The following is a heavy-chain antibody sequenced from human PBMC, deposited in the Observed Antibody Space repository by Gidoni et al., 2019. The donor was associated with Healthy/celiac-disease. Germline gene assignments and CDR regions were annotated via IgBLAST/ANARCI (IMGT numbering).Heavy chain of an antibody. CDR3: AREGGLLWFGELSHFDY. J-gene: IGHJ4*02. CDR1: GGSISSGSYY. D-gene: IGHD3-10*01. V-gene: IGHV4-61*02. CDR2: IYTSGST. Sequence: QVQLQESGPGLVKPSQTLSLTCTVSGGSISSGSYYSSWIRQPAGKGLEWIGRIYTSGSTNYNPSLKSRVTISVDTSKNQFSLKLSSVTAADTAVYYCAREGGLLWFGELSHFDYWGQGTLVTVSS.